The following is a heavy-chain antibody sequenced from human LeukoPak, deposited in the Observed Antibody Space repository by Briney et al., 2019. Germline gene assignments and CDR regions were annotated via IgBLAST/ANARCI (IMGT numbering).Heavy chain of an antibody. Sequence: TGGSLRLSCAASGFTFSSYEMNWVRQAPGKGLEWVSYISSSGSTIYYADSVKGRFTISRDNAKNSLYLQMNSLRAEDTAVYYCARDEGDDAFDIWGQGTMVTVSS. CDR1: GFTFSSYE. CDR3: ARDEGDDAFDI. CDR2: ISSSGSTI. J-gene: IGHJ3*02. V-gene: IGHV3-48*03.